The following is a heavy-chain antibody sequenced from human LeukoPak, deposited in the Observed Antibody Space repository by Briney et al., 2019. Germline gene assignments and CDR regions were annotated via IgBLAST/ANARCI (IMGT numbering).Heavy chain of an antibody. D-gene: IGHD7-27*01. CDR2: ISSGSRTI. CDR1: GFTFSGYS. V-gene: IGHV3-48*01. J-gene: IGHJ4*02. Sequence: PGGSLRLSCAASGFTFSGYSMNWVRQAPGRGLEWLSYISSGSRTIFYADFVKGRFTISRDNGKNSLFLLMSSLRADDTAVYYCVRESITGDRDFDYWGQGTLITVSS. CDR3: VRESITGDRDFDY.